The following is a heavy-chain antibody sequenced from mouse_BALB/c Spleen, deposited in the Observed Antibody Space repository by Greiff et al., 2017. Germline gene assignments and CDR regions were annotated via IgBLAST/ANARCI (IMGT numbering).Heavy chain of an antibody. V-gene: IGHV5-12-1*01. D-gene: IGHD1-1*01. Sequence: VQLKESGGGLVKPGGSLKLSCAASGFAFSSYDMSWVRQTPEKRLEWVAYISSGGGSTYYPDTVKGRFTISRDNSKNTLYLQMSSLKSEDTAMYYCARHEGFISDYWGQGTTLTVSS. CDR3: ARHEGFISDY. J-gene: IGHJ2*01. CDR1: GFAFSSYD. CDR2: ISSGGGST.